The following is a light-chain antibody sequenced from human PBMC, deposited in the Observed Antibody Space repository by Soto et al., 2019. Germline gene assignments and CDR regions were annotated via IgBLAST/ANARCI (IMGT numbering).Light chain of an antibody. J-gene: IGLJ3*02. CDR1: SSDVGSRNL. CDR2: EVT. Sequence: QSVLTQPASVSGSPGQSITISCTGTSSDVGSRNLVSWYQQHPGKAPKLIIYEVTKRPSGVSNRFSGSKSGNTASLTIFGLQAEDEADYYCCSYAGSYTWVFGGGTKLTVL. V-gene: IGLV2-23*02. CDR3: CSYAGSYTWV.